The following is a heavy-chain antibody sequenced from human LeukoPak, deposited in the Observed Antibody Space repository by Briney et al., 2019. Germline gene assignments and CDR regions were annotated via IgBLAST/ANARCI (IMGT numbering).Heavy chain of an antibody. Sequence: SETLSLTCAVYGGSFSGYYWSWIRQPPGKGLEWIGEINHSGSTNYNPSLKSRVTISVDTSKNQFSLKLSSVTAADTAVYYCARGGLYCSGGSCYRHYFDYWGQGTLVTVSS. CDR1: GGSFSGYY. D-gene: IGHD2-15*01. CDR3: ARGGLYCSGGSCYRHYFDY. CDR2: INHSGST. J-gene: IGHJ4*02. V-gene: IGHV4-34*01.